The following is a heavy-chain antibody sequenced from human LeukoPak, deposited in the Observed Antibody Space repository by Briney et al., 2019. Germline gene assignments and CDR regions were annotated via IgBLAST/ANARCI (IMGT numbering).Heavy chain of an antibody. J-gene: IGHJ1*01. V-gene: IGHV3-33*01. CDR3: ATMVRGAPLSSQH. CDR2: IWYDGSNK. CDR1: GFTFSSYG. Sequence: PGRSLRLSCAASGFTFSSYGMHWVRQAPGKGLEWVAVIWYDGSNKYYADSVKGRFTISRDNSKNTLYLQVSSLSAEDTAVYFCATMVRGAPLSSQHWGQGTLVTVSS. D-gene: IGHD3-10*01.